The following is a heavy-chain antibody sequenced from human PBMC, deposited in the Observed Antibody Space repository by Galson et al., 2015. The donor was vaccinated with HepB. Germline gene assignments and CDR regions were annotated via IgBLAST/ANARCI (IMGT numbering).Heavy chain of an antibody. CDR3: ARSRIVVVITHDAFDI. D-gene: IGHD3-22*01. J-gene: IGHJ3*02. V-gene: IGHV1-46*01. CDR2: INPSGGST. Sequence: SVKVSCKASGYTFTSYYMHWVRQAPGQGLEWMGIINPSGGSTSYAQKFQGRVTMTRDTSTSTVYMELRSLRSDDTAVYYCARSRIVVVITHDAFDIWGQGTMVTVSS. CDR1: GYTFTSYY.